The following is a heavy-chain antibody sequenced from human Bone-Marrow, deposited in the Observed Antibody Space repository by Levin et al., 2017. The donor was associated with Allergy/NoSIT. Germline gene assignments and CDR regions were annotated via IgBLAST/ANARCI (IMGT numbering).Heavy chain of an antibody. CDR3: ARVSSISVAGRYFVY. J-gene: IGHJ4*02. V-gene: IGHV6-1*01. CDR1: GDSVSSNSAA. D-gene: IGHD6-19*01. Sequence: SQTLSLTCAISGDSVSSNSAAWNWIRQSPSRGLEWLGRTYYRSKWYNDYAVSVKSRITINPDTSKNQFSLQLNSATPEDTAVYYCARVSSISVAGRYFVYWGQGSLVAVYS. CDR2: TYYRSKWYN.